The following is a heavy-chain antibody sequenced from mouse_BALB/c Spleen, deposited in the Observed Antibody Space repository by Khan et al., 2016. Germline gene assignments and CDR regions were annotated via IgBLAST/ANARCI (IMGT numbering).Heavy chain of an antibody. CDR3: ARRGDYGSYVAWFAY. J-gene: IGHJ3*01. CDR1: GDSITSGY. V-gene: IGHV3-8*02. Sequence: VQLKESGPSLVKPSQTLSLTCSVTGDSITSGYWNWIRKFPGNKLEYMGYISYSGSTYYNPSLKSRISITRDTSKNQYYLQLNSVTTEDTATYYCARRGDYGSYVAWFAYWGQGTLVTVSA. D-gene: IGHD2-1*01. CDR2: ISYSGST.